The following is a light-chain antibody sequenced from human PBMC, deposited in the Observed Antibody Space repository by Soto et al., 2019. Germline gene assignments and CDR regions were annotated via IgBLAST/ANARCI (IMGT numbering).Light chain of an antibody. Sequence: EIVLTQSPATLSLSPGERATLSCRASQSVSSYLAWYQQKPGQPPRLLIYDASTRATGIPARFSGSGSGTDFTLTISSLEPEEFAVYYCQQRNNWPPYTFGQGTKLEIK. CDR1: QSVSSY. CDR2: DAS. V-gene: IGKV3-11*01. J-gene: IGKJ2*01. CDR3: QQRNNWPPYT.